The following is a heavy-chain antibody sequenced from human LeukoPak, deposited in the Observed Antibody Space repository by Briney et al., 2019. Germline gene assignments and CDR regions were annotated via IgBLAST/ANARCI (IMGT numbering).Heavy chain of an antibody. J-gene: IGHJ4*02. CDR2: ISSSSSNI. CDR1: GFTFSDYY. Sequence: PGGSLRLSCAASGFTFSDYYMNWVRQAPGKGLEWVSYISSSSSNINYAASVKGRFTISRDNAKNSLYLQMNSLRAEDTAVYYCARLAAAHHFDYWGQGTLVPVSS. CDR3: ARLAAAHHFDY. D-gene: IGHD6-13*01. V-gene: IGHV3-11*06.